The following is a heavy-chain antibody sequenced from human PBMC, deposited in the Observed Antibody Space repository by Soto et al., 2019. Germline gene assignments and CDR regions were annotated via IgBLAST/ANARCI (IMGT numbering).Heavy chain of an antibody. D-gene: IGHD5-18*01. V-gene: IGHV3-15*07. J-gene: IGHJ4*02. Sequence: GGSVGVCCAVAGVALSNGGMHWVRQAPGKGPEWVGRIKSKTDGGTVEYAAPVKDRFTISRDDSENTLYLQMNSLKTEDTAVYYCSHGYYQYFESWGQGT. CDR2: IKSKTDGGTV. CDR3: SHGYYQYFES. CDR1: GVALSNGG.